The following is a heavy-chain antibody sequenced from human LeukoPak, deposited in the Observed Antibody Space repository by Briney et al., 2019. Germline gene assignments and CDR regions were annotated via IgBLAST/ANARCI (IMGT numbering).Heavy chain of an antibody. J-gene: IGHJ4*02. Sequence: GGSLRLSCAASGFTFSSYAVSWVRQAPGKGLEWVSAISGSGGSTYYADSVKGRFTISRDNSKNTLYLQMNSLRAEDTAVYYCAKVMQQQLVQDYWGQGTLVTVSS. V-gene: IGHV3-23*01. CDR3: AKVMQQQLVQDY. CDR1: GFTFSSYA. D-gene: IGHD6-13*01. CDR2: ISGSGGST.